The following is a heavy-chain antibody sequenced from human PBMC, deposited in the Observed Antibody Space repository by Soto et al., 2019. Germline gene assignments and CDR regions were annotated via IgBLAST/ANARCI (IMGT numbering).Heavy chain of an antibody. Sequence: EVQLVESGGGLVQPGGSLRLSCAASGFTFSDHYMDWVRQAPGKGLEWVGRVKNKANSYTTEYAASVKGRCTISRDDSRDLLFLQRNSLNTDDTALYYCTRVHLGAPTRYFDYWGQGALVTVSS. J-gene: IGHJ4*02. D-gene: IGHD2-15*01. CDR3: TRVHLGAPTRYFDY. V-gene: IGHV3-72*01. CDR2: VKNKANSYTT. CDR1: GFTFSDHY.